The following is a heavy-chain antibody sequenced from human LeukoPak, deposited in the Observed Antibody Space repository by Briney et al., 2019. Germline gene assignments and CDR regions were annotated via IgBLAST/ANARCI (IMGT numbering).Heavy chain of an antibody. CDR3: ASVSGWYAYYYYYMDV. CDR2: ISAYNGNT. Sequence: ASVKVSCKASGYTFTGYYIHWVRQAPGQGLEWMGWISAYNGNTNYAQKLQGRVTMTTDTSTSTAYMELRSLRSDDTAVYYCASVSGWYAYYYYYMDVWGKGTTVTVSS. V-gene: IGHV1-18*04. D-gene: IGHD6-19*01. CDR1: GYTFTGYY. J-gene: IGHJ6*03.